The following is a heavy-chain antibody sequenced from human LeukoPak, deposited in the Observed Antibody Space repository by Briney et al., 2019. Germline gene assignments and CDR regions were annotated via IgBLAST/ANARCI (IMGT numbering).Heavy chain of an antibody. CDR1: GFTFSDSY. Sequence: GGSLRLSCAASGFTFSDSYISWIRQAPGKGLEWVSYISSAGIYTEYADSVKGRFTISRDNAKNSLYLQMNSLRAEDTAVYYCARGLLYGTYYFDYWGQGTLVTVSS. D-gene: IGHD3-16*01. J-gene: IGHJ4*02. CDR2: ISSAGIYT. CDR3: ARGLLYGTYYFDY. V-gene: IGHV3-11*06.